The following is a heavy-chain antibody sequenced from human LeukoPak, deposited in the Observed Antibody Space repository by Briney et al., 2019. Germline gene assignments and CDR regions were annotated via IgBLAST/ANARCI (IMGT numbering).Heavy chain of an antibody. J-gene: IGHJ4*02. V-gene: IGHV4-39*07. Sequence: PLETLSLTCTVSGGSISSRPYCWGWIRQPPGKGLEWLGSFYYSGSTNYNPSLKSRVTISVDTSKNQFSLKLSSVTAADTAVYYCARVGEREESNSFDYWGQGTLVTVSS. CDR2: FYYSGST. CDR3: ARVGEREESNSFDY. CDR1: GGSISSRPYC. D-gene: IGHD3-16*01.